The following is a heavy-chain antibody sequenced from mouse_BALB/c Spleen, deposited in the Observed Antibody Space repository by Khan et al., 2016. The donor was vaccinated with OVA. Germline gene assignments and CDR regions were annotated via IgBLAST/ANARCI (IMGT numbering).Heavy chain of an antibody. CDR2: INTYTGQP. J-gene: IGHJ1*01. V-gene: IGHV9-3-1*01. D-gene: IGHD4-1*02. CDR1: GYTFTNYG. Sequence: QIQLVQSGPELKKPGETVKISCTASGYTFTNYGMNWVKQAPGKGLKWMGWINTYTGQPTYPDEFKGRFAFYLETSASTAYLQINNLNDEETATYFCARSNSYWYFDVWGAGTTVIVSS. CDR3: ARSNSYWYFDV.